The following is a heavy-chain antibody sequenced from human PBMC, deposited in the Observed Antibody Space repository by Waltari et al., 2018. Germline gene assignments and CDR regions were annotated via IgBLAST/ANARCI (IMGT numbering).Heavy chain of an antibody. Sequence: QVQLVQSGAEVKKPGASVKVSCKASGYTFTGYYMHWVRQAPGQGLEWMGWINPNSGGTNYAQKFQGRVTMTRDTSISTAYMELSRLRSDDTAVYYCARVPGANSYYYGMDVWGQGTTVTVSS. V-gene: IGHV1-2*02. J-gene: IGHJ6*02. CDR3: ARVPGANSYYYGMDV. CDR1: GYTFTGYY. CDR2: INPNSGGT. D-gene: IGHD1-7*01.